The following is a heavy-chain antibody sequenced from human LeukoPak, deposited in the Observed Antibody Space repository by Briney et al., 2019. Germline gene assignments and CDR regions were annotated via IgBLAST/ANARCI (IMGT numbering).Heavy chain of an antibody. J-gene: IGHJ4*02. CDR1: GFTFSNYA. CDR2: ISGSGGST. D-gene: IGHD6-19*01. V-gene: IGHV3-23*01. CDR3: AKERGYTSGLGTLDY. Sequence: GRTLRLSCAASGFTFSNYAMSWVRQVPGKGLEWVSTISGSGGSTYYVDPLKGRFSISRDNSKNTLFLQMKSLRAEDTAVYYCAKERGYTSGLGTLDYWGQGTLVTVST.